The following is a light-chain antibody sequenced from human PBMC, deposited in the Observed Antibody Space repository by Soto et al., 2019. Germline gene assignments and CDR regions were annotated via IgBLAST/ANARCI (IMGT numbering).Light chain of an antibody. CDR1: LSVANY. V-gene: IGKV1-39*01. CDR3: QQSNTLPFT. Sequence: DIQMTQSPSSVSASVGDRVTITCRANLSVANYLHWYQQKSGRVPKLLIYAASNLQRGVPSRFSGGGSGTEFSLTISSLRLEDFATYFCQQSNTLPFTFGGGTKVDIK. CDR2: AAS. J-gene: IGKJ4*01.